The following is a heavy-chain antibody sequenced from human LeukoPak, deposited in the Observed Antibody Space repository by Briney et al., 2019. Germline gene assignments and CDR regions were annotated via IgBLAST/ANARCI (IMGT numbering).Heavy chain of an antibody. CDR1: GLTFNKYW. CDR2: IKQDGNDK. J-gene: IGHJ4*02. D-gene: IGHD6-13*01. Sequence: GGSLRLSCEASGLTFNKYWMTWVRQAPGRGLEWVANIKQDGNDKYYVDSVRGRFTISRDNAKNTLYLQMNSLRAEDTAVYYCARGIRPQSSSWYVVIDYWGQGTLVTVSS. V-gene: IGHV3-7*04. CDR3: ARGIRPQSSSWYVVIDY.